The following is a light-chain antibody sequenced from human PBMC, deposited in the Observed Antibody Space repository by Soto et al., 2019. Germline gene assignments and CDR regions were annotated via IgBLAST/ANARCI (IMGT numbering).Light chain of an antibody. V-gene: IGKV3-11*01. J-gene: IGKJ4*01. CDR3: QQRSNWPST. Sequence: EIVLTQSPATLSLSPGDRATLSCRASQSVSSYLAWYQQKPGQATRLLIYDASNRATGIPARCSCSGSATDSTPTITILEPEDFAFYYSQQRSNWPSTFGGGTTVEIK. CDR1: QSVSSY. CDR2: DAS.